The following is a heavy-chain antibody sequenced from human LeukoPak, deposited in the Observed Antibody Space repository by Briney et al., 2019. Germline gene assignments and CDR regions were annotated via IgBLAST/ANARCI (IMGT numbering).Heavy chain of an antibody. J-gene: IGHJ6*04. Sequence: GESLKISCKGSGCSFTSYWIVWVRQMPGKGLEWMGIIYPGDSDTTYSPSFQGQVTISADKSISTAYLQWSSLKASDTAIYYCARHRVATADGMDVWGKGTTVTVSS. CDR3: ARHRVATADGMDV. D-gene: IGHD1-26*01. CDR2: IYPGDSDT. V-gene: IGHV5-51*01. CDR1: GCSFTSYW.